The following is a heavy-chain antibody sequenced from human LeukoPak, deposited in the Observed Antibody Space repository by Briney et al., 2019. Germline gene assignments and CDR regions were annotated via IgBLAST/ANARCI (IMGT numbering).Heavy chain of an antibody. CDR1: GFTFNNYG. Sequence: GGSLRLSCAASGFTFNNYGMSWVRQAPGKGLEWVAVIWYDGSNEYYADSVKGRFTISRDNSKNTLYLQMNSLRAEDTAVYYCAKDSRSPYCSGGACYRGFDYWGQGTLVTVSS. CDR3: AKDSRSPYCSGGACYRGFDY. V-gene: IGHV3-33*06. CDR2: IWYDGSNE. J-gene: IGHJ4*02. D-gene: IGHD2-15*01.